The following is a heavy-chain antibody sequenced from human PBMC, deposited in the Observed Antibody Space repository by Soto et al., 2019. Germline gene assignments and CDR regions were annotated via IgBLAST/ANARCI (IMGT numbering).Heavy chain of an antibody. CDR1: GFTFSSYA. CDR3: ARHPERIAQIGWFDP. CDR2: ISSNSGTI. D-gene: IGHD6-13*01. Sequence: GSLRLSCAASGFTFSSYAMSWVRQAPGKGLEWVSYISSNSGTIYYADSVQGRFTISRDNAKNSLYLQMNSLRAEDTAVYYCARHPERIAQIGWFDPWGQGTLVTVSS. V-gene: IGHV3-48*01. J-gene: IGHJ5*02.